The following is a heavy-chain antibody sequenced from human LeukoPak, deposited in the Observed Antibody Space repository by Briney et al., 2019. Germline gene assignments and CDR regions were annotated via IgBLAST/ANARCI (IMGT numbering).Heavy chain of an antibody. CDR1: GGSFSSYY. D-gene: IGHD3-10*01. CDR2: MNHSGST. Sequence: SETLSLTCAVYGGSFSSYYWSWIRQPPGKGLEWIGEMNHSGSTNYNPSLKSRVTISVDTSKNQFSLKLSSVTAADTAVYYCARLTKNDSGTYRFGKKKRGYMDVWGKGTTVTISS. CDR3: ARLTKNDSGTYRFGKKKRGYMDV. J-gene: IGHJ6*03. V-gene: IGHV4-34*01.